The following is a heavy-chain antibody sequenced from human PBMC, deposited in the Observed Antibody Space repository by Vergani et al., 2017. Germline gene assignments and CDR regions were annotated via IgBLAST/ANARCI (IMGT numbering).Heavy chain of an antibody. Sequence: QVQLVESGGGVVQPGRSLRLSCAASGFTFSSYGMHWVRQAPGKGLGWVAVISYDGSNKYYADSGKGRFTISRDNSKNTLYLQMNGLRAEDTAVYYCSKDLLGYGSGSYQIYYWGQGPLVTVSS. CDR3: SKDLLGYGSGSYQIYY. CDR2: ISYDGSNK. V-gene: IGHV3-30*18. D-gene: IGHD3-10*01. CDR1: GFTFSSYG. J-gene: IGHJ4*02.